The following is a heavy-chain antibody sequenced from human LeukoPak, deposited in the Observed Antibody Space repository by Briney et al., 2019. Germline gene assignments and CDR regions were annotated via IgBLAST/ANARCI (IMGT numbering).Heavy chain of an antibody. V-gene: IGHV1-2*02. CDR1: GYTFTGYY. CDR2: INPNSGGT. D-gene: IGHD3-10*01. J-gene: IGHJ6*03. Sequence: ASVKVSCKASGYTFTGYYMHWVRQAPGQGLEGMGWINPNSGGTNYAQKFQGRVTMTRDTSISTAYMELSRLRSDDTAVYYCARVGMVRGVIIRTTGPYYMDVWGKGTTVTVSS. CDR3: ARVGMVRGVIIRTTGPYYMDV.